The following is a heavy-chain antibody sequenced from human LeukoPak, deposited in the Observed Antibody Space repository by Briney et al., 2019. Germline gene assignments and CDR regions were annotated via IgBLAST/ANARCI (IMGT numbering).Heavy chain of an antibody. D-gene: IGHD3-22*01. CDR1: GFTFSSYG. V-gene: IGHV3-30*18. CDR3: AKDEDYYDSSGRSPYFDY. J-gene: IGHJ4*02. CDR2: ISYDGSDK. Sequence: PGRSLRLSCAASGFTFSSYGMHWVRQAPGKGLEWVAVISYDGSDKYYADSVRGRFTISRDNSKNTLYLQMNSLRAEDTAVYYCAKDEDYYDSSGRSPYFDYWGQGTLVTVSS.